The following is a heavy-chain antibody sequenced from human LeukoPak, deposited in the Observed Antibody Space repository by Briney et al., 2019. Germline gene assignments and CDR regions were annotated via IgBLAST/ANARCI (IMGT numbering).Heavy chain of an antibody. CDR3: ASSSWPKYYFDY. Sequence: SETLSLTCTVSGGSISSSSYYWGWIRQPPGKGLEWIGSIYYSGSTYYNPSLKSRVTISVDTSKNQFSLKLSSVTAADTAVYYCASSSWPKYYFDYWGQGTLVTVSS. J-gene: IGHJ4*02. V-gene: IGHV4-39*01. CDR2: IYYSGST. CDR1: GGSISSSSYY. D-gene: IGHD6-13*01.